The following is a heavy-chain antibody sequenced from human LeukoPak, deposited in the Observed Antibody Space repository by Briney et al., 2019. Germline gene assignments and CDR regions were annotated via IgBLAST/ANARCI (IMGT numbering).Heavy chain of an antibody. Sequence: SETLSLTCAVYGGSFSGYYWSWIRQPPGKGLEWIGYIYHSGSTYYNPSLKSRVTISVDRSKNQFSLKLSSVTAADTAVYYCARLGSTRAEYYFDYWGQGTLVTVSS. CDR1: GGSFSGYY. CDR2: IYHSGST. V-gene: IGHV4-34*01. J-gene: IGHJ4*02. D-gene: IGHD1-26*01. CDR3: ARLGSTRAEYYFDY.